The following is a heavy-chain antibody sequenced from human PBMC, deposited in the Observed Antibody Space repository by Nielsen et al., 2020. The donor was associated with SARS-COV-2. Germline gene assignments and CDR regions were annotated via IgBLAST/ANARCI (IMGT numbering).Heavy chain of an antibody. CDR2: IYYSGST. V-gene: IGHV4-59*01. D-gene: IGHD3-3*01. CDR3: ARTYDFWSGNNWFDP. J-gene: IGHJ5*02. CDR1: GGSISSYY. Sequence: GSLRLSCTVSGGSISSYYWSWIRQPPGKGLEWIGYIYYSGSTNYNPSLKSRVTISVDTSKNQFSLKLSSVTAADTAVYYCARTYDFWSGNNWFDPWGQGTLVTVSS.